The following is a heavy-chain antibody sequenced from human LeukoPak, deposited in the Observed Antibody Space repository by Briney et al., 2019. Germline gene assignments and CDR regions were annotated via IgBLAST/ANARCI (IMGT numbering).Heavy chain of an antibody. CDR2: IRDNSIYI. CDR3: ARDSGSSWYKGLDY. D-gene: IGHD6-13*01. CDR1: GLTFSTSS. Sequence: GGSLRLSCAAAGLTFSTSSMNWVRQAPGKGLEWVSSIRDNSIYIYYADSVKGRFTISRDNAKNSLFLQMNSLRAEDTAVYYCARDSGSSWYKGLDYWGQGTLVTVSS. V-gene: IGHV3-21*01. J-gene: IGHJ4*02.